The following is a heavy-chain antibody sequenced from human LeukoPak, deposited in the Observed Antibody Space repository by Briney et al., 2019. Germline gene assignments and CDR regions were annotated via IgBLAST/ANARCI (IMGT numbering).Heavy chain of an antibody. J-gene: IGHJ4*02. CDR3: ARGVTMIRGAVMYPYFFDF. V-gene: IGHV3-7*03. D-gene: IGHD3-10*01. Sequence: GGSLRLSCAASGFTFGDFFMSWVRQAPGKGLEWVANINRDGSEKFHVDSVRGRFTISRDNAENALFLQMHSLRADDTAMYFCARGVTMIRGAVMYPYFFDFWGRGTLVTVSS. CDR2: INRDGSEK. CDR1: GFTFGDFF.